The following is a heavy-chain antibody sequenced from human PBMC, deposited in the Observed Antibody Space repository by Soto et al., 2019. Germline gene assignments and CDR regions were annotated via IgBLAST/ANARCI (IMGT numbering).Heavy chain of an antibody. V-gene: IGHV4-4*07. CDR1: GGSISSHY. CDR2: IYTSGST. D-gene: IGHD6-19*01. Sequence: SETLSLTSTVSGGSISSHYWSWIRQPAGKGLEWIGRIYTSGSTNYNPSLKSRVTMSVDTSKNQFSLKLSSVTAADTAVYYCARDPGGSGWYLTRRYGIDVWGQGTTVTVSS. J-gene: IGHJ6*02. CDR3: ARDPGGSGWYLTRRYGIDV.